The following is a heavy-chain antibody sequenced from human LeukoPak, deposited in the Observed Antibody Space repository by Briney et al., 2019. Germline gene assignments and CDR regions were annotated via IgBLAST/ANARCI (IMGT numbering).Heavy chain of an antibody. J-gene: IGHJ4*02. V-gene: IGHV3-21*01. D-gene: IGHD4-17*01. CDR1: GFTFSSYS. CDR3: ARGESHDYGDYVAY. Sequence: GGSLRLSCAASGFTFSSYSMNWVRQAPGKGVEWVSSISSSSSYIYYADSVKGRFTIYRNNAKNPLYMQMNSLRAEDTAVYYCARGESHDYGDYVAYWGQGTLVTVSS. CDR2: ISSSSSYI.